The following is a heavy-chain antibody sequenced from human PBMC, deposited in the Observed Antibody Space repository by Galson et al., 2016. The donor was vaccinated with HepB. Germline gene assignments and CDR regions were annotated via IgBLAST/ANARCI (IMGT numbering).Heavy chain of an antibody. CDR3: ARTKWGWFDP. J-gene: IGHJ5*02. CDR2: TYYRSKWYH. CDR1: GDSVSSNSAA. Sequence: CAISGDSVSSNSAAWNWIRQSPSRGLEWLGRTYYRSKWYHDYAVSVKSRILINPDTSKNHFSLQLNSVTPEETAVYYCARTKWGWFDPWGQGTLVTVSS. V-gene: IGHV6-1*01. D-gene: IGHD2-8*01.